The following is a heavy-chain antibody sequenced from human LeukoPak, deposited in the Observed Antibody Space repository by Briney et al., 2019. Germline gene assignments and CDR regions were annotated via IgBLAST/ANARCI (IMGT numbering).Heavy chain of an antibody. J-gene: IGHJ4*02. CDR2: IYHSGST. CDR3: ARERGYFDTRDY. D-gene: IGHD3-9*01. CDR1: GYSISSGYY. V-gene: IGHV4-38-2*02. Sequence: SETLSLTCTVSGYSISSGYYWGWIRQPPGKGLEWIGRIYHSGSTYYNPSLKSRVTISVDTSKDQFSLKLSSVTAADTAVYYCARERGYFDTRDYWGQGTLVTVSS.